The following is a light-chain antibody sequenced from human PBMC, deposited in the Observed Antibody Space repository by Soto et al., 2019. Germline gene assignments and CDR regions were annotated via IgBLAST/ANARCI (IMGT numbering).Light chain of an antibody. CDR3: LQHNSYPHT. V-gene: IGKV1-17*01. J-gene: IGKJ4*01. Sequence: IQMTQSPSALSASVGDRVTITCRASQGMRNELGCYQQKPAKAPKRRIYAASSLQSGVPSRFSGSGYGTEFTLTISSRQPQDDATYYCLQHNSYPHTFGGGTKVDIK. CDR1: QGMRNE. CDR2: AAS.